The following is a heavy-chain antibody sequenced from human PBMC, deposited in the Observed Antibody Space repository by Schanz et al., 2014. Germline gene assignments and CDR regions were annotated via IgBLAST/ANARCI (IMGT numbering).Heavy chain of an antibody. CDR1: GFTFSSYW. CDR3: ARPALWFGDNCFDP. V-gene: IGHV3-74*02. CDR2: IKSDGSST. D-gene: IGHD3-10*01. J-gene: IGHJ5*02. Sequence: EVQLLESGGGLVQPGGSLRLSCAASGFTFSSYWMHWVRQVPGKGLVWVSRIKSDGSSTSYADSVKGRFTISRDNAKNTLYLQMNSLRAKDTAVYYCARPALWFGDNCFDPWGQGTLVTVSS.